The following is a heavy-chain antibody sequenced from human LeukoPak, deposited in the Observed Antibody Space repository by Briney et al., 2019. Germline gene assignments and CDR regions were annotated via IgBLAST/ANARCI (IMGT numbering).Heavy chain of an antibody. V-gene: IGHV3-21*01. CDR2: ISSSSSYI. J-gene: IGHJ6*03. CDR1: GFTFSSYS. D-gene: IGHD4-17*01. Sequence: GGSLRLSCAASGFTFSSYSMNWVRQAPGKGLEWVSSISSSSSYIYYADSVKGRFTISRDNAKNSLYLQMNSLRAEDTAVYYCARDGDYDSPGYYYYMDVWGKGTTVTVSS. CDR3: ARDGDYDSPGYYYYMDV.